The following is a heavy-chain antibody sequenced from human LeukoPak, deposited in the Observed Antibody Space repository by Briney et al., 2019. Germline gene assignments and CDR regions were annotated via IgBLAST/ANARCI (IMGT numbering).Heavy chain of an antibody. CDR2: ISGSGGGT. J-gene: IGHJ4*02. Sequence: PGGTLRPSCAASGFTFSSYVMSWVRQAPGKGREWVSAISGSGGGTYYADSVKGRFTISRDNSKNTLYLQMNSLRAEDTAVYYCAKSLGYCSSTSCYGNDYWGQGTLVTVSS. D-gene: IGHD2-2*01. CDR3: AKSLGYCSSTSCYGNDY. V-gene: IGHV3-23*01. CDR1: GFTFSSYV.